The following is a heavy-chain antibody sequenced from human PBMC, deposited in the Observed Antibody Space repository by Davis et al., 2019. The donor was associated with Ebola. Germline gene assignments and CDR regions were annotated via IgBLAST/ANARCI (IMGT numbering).Heavy chain of an antibody. J-gene: IGHJ6*02. V-gene: IGHV3-23*01. CDR1: GFTFSSYA. Sequence: GESLKISCAASGFTFSSYAMSWVRQAPGKGLEWVSAISGSGGSTNYADSVKGRFTISRDNAKNSLYLQMNSLRAEDTAVYYCARSNIAARPGYYYGMDVWGQGTTVTVSS. CDR2: ISGSGGST. D-gene: IGHD6-6*01. CDR3: ARSNIAARPGYYYGMDV.